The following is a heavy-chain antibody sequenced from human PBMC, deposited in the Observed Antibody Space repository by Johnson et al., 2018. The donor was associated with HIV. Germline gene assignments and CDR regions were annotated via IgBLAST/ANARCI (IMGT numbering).Heavy chain of an antibody. Sequence: VQVVESGGGVVQPGRSLRLSCAASGFTFSSYAMHWVRQAPGKGLEWVAVISYDGSNKYYADSVKGRFTISRDNSKNTLSLQMNSLRAEDTAVYFCAKAFWVSDILRGNRTDAFDIWGQGTMVAVSS. V-gene: IGHV3-30-3*01. D-gene: IGHD2/OR15-2a*01. CDR1: GFTFSSYA. CDR3: AKAFWVSDILRGNRTDAFDI. CDR2: ISYDGSNK. J-gene: IGHJ3*02.